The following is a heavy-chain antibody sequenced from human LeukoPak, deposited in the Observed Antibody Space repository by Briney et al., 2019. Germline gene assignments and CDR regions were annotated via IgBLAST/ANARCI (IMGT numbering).Heavy chain of an antibody. CDR1: GYTFTGYY. D-gene: IGHD3-22*01. CDR2: INPNSGGT. CDR3: ARADGIYYDSSGYPGDAFDI. V-gene: IGHV1-2*02. J-gene: IGHJ3*02. Sequence: ASVKVSCKASGYTFTGYYMHWVRQAPGQGLEWMGWINPNSGGTNYAQKFQGRVTMTRDTSISTAYMELSRLRSDDTAVYYCARADGIYYDSSGYPGDAFDIWGQGTMVTVSS.